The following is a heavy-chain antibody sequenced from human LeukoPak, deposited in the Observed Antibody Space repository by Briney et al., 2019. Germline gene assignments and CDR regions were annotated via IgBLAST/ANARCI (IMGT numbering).Heavy chain of an antibody. CDR1: GGSISSYY. J-gene: IGHJ4*02. CDR3: ARNSGYYYFDY. D-gene: IGHD3-22*01. Sequence: SETLSLTCTVSGGSISSYYWSWIRQPPGKGLEWIGYIYYSGSTNYNPSLKSRVTISVDTSKNQFSLKLSSVTAADTAVYYCARNSGYYYFDYWGQGTPVTVSS. CDR2: IYYSGST. V-gene: IGHV4-59*01.